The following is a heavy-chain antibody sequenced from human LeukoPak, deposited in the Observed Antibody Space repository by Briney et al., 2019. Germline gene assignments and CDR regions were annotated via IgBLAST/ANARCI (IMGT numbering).Heavy chain of an antibody. Sequence: GGSPRLSCEGSGFSFNGYAMSWVRQAPGKGLEWVAVTGGSDDNTHYADSVKGRFTISRDNSENRLFLQMNSLRTDDSALYYCTKDLMTGFSSGWYFAYWGQGTLVTVSS. V-gene: IGHV3-23*01. CDR3: TKDLMTGFSSGWYFAY. CDR2: TGGSDDNT. J-gene: IGHJ4*02. CDR1: GFSFNGYA. D-gene: IGHD6-19*01.